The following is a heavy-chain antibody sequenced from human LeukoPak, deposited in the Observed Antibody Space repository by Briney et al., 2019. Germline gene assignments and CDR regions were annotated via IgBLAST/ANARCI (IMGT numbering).Heavy chain of an antibody. V-gene: IGHV4-59*08. CDR3: ARHVWLQPFDY. CDR2: IYYSGST. D-gene: IGHD3-9*01. CDR1: GGSMNSYY. J-gene: IGHJ4*02. Sequence: SETLSLTCSVSGGSMNSYYWSWIRQSPGKGLEWIGYIYYSGSTNYNPSLKSRVTISVDTSKNQFSLKLSSVAAADTAVYYCARHVWLQPFDYWGQGTLVTVSS.